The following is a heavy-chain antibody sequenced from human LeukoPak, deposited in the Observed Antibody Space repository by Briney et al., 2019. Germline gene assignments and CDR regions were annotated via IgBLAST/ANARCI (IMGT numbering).Heavy chain of an antibody. D-gene: IGHD2-15*01. J-gene: IGHJ5*02. CDR3: ARDAGIDGPLDWFDP. CDR2: IYYSGST. CDR1: GGSISSSSYY. Sequence: SETLSLTCTVSGGSISSSSYYWGWIRQPPGKGLERIGSIYYSGSTYYNPSLKSRVTISVDTSKNQFSLKLSSVTAADTAVYYCARDAGIDGPLDWFDPWGQGTLVTVSS. V-gene: IGHV4-39*07.